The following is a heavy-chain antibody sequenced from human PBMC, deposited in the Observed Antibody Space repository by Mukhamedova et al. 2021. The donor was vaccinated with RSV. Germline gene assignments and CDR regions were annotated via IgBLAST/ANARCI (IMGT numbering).Heavy chain of an antibody. J-gene: IGHJ4*02. D-gene: IGHD2-2*01. CDR3: TGSYQLPQALDY. CDR2: IRSKAYGGTT. Sequence: MGWFRQAPGKGLEWVGFIRSKAYGGTTEYAASVKGRFTISRDDSKSIAYLQMNSLKTEDTAVYYCTGSYQLPQALDYWGQGTLVTVS. V-gene: IGHV3-49*03.